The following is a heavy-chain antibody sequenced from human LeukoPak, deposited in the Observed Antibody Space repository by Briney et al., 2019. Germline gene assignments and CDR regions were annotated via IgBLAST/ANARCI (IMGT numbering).Heavy chain of an antibody. CDR1: GGSISSYY. D-gene: IGHD3-10*01. J-gene: IGHJ6*04. V-gene: IGHV4-59*01. Sequence: SETLSLTCTVSGGSISSYYWSWIRQPPGKGLEWIGYIYYSGSTNYNPSLKSRVTISVDTSKNQLSLKLSSVTAADTAVYYCARDRYYYGSGSYVAPYYYYGMDVWGKGTTVTVSS. CDR3: ARDRYYYGSGSYVAPYYYYGMDV. CDR2: IYYSGST.